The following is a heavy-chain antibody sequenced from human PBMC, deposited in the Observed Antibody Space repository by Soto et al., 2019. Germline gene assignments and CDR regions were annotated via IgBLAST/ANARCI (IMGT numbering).Heavy chain of an antibody. D-gene: IGHD3-10*01. Sequence: QVQLQESDPGLVKPSETLSLSCTVSGGSISSYYWSWFRQSPGKRMEWIGYVHHSWGSSYNPSLQSRVAISLDPSKSQFSLKVTSVTATDTAVYYCARQGFGPLHGLVDVWGQGTTVTVSS. CDR2: VHHSWGS. CDR3: ARQGFGPLHGLVDV. V-gene: IGHV4-59*08. J-gene: IGHJ6*02. CDR1: GGSISSYY.